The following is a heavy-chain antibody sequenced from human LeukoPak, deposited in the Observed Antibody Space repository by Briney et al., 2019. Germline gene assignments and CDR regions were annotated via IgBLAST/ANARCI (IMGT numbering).Heavy chain of an antibody. J-gene: IGHJ3*02. D-gene: IGHD3-16*01. CDR3: ARESGGKGAFDI. CDR1: GYSISSGYY. CDR2: IYHSGST. V-gene: IGHV4-38-2*02. Sequence: PSETLSLTCTVSGYSISSGYYWGWIRQPPGKGLEWIGSIYHSGSTYYNPSLKSRVTISVDTSKNQFSLKLSSVTAADTAVYYCARESGGKGAFDIWGQGTMVTVSS.